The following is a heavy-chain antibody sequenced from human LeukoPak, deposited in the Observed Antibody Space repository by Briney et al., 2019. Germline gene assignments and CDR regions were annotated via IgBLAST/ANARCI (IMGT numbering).Heavy chain of an antibody. J-gene: IGHJ4*02. Sequence: ASVKVSCKASGYTFTGYYMHWVRQAPGQGLEWMGWINPKNAGTNFAQRFQGRVTMTRDTSISTVYMELSRLRSDDTALYYCARTLYISAVPGGFDYWGQGTLVTVSS. CDR1: GYTFTGYY. CDR2: INPKNAGT. D-gene: IGHD6-13*01. CDR3: ARTLYISAVPGGFDY. V-gene: IGHV1-2*02.